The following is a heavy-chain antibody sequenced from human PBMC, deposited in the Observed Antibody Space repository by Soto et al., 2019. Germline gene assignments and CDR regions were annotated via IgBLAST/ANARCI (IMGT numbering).Heavy chain of an antibody. V-gene: IGHV3-11*01. D-gene: IGHD3-22*01. Sequence: QVQLVESGGGLGKPGGSLRLSCGASGFTFSDYYMSWIRQAPGKGLEWVSYISHSGSSIYYADSVKGRFTISRDNAKNSPYLDMNRLTAEGNAMYYCARHSGRSGYYLPWGQGTLVTVSS. CDR2: ISHSGSSI. J-gene: IGHJ5*02. CDR3: ARHSGRSGYYLP. CDR1: GFTFSDYY.